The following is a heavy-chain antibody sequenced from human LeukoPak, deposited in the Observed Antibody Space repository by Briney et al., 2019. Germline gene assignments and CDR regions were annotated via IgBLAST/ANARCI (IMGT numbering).Heavy chain of an antibody. V-gene: IGHV1-18*01. CDR2: VSTYNGNT. D-gene: IGHD6-19*01. Sequence: GASVKVSCKASGYTFSSYGISWVRQAPGQGLEWMGWVSTYNGNTNYVQKLQGRVTMTTDTSTNTAYMELRSLRSDDTAVYYCARHGSSGRYWAFDIWGQATMVTVSS. CDR1: GYTFSSYG. J-gene: IGHJ3*02. CDR3: ARHGSSGRYWAFDI.